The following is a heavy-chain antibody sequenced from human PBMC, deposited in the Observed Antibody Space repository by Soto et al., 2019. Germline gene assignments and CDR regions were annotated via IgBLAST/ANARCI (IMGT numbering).Heavy chain of an antibody. CDR1: VYSISTGCY. J-gene: IGHJ5*02. CDR2: IYHSGST. D-gene: IGHD6-13*01. V-gene: IGHV4-38-2*02. CDR3: ARDASTAYPHSSWWTNWFDP. Sequence: PSQTLCFACVFAVYSISTGCYWRCVRQPPGEGLGWIGSIYHSGSTYYNPSLKSRVTISGDTSKSQFSLKLSSVTAADTAVYYCARDASTAYPHSSWWTNWFDPWGQGTMVTVSS.